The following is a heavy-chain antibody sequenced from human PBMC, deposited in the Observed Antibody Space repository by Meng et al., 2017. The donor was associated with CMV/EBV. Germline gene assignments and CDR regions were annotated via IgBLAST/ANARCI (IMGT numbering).Heavy chain of an antibody. J-gene: IGHJ4*02. CDR1: GLTFSSYS. Sequence: GGSLRLSCAASGLTFSSYSMNWVRQAPGKGLEWVSSISSSSSYIYYADSVKGRFTISRDNAKNSLYLQMNSLRAEDTAVYYCARRRGRHSGGGSYYFDYWGQGTLVTVSS. CDR2: ISSSSSYI. D-gene: IGHD4-23*01. V-gene: IGHV3-21*01. CDR3: ARRRGRHSGGGSYYFDY.